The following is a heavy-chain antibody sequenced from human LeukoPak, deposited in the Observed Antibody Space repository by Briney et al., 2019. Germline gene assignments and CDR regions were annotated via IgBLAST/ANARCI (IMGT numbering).Heavy chain of an antibody. CDR1: GYTFTSCD. Sequence: GASVKVSCKASGYTFTSCDINWVRQATGQGLEWMGWMNPNSGNTGYAQKFQGRVTMTRNTSISTAYMELSSLRSEDTAVYYCAILGRGIAARRMITFGGVNLGPDAFDIWGQGTMVTVSS. D-gene: IGHD3-16*01. CDR3: AILGRGIAARRMITFGGVNLGPDAFDI. J-gene: IGHJ3*02. V-gene: IGHV1-8*02. CDR2: MNPNSGNT.